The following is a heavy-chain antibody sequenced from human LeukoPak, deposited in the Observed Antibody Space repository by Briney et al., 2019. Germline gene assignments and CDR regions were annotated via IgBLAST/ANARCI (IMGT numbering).Heavy chain of an antibody. Sequence: PGGPLRLSCAASGFSFTDAWMSWVRQAPGKGLEWVGRITSKTDGGITDSAAPVKGRFTVSRDDSKNTLFLQMSSLRTEDTAVYYCTTSPPRATVTTDWGQGTLVTVSS. D-gene: IGHD4-17*01. CDR2: ITSKTDGGIT. CDR1: GFSFTDAW. CDR3: TTSPPRATVTTD. J-gene: IGHJ4*02. V-gene: IGHV3-15*01.